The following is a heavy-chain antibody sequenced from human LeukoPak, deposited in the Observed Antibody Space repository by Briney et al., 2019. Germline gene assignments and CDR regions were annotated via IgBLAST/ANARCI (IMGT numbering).Heavy chain of an antibody. CDR2: IKQDGNER. CDR3: AKDTGIAAAPDYFDY. J-gene: IGHJ4*02. D-gene: IGHD6-13*01. V-gene: IGHV3-7*03. CDR1: GFTLSSYW. Sequence: GGSLRLSCAASGFTLSSYWMSWVRQAPGKGLEWVANIKQDGNERYYVDSVKGRFIISRDNAKDSLYLQMNSLRAEDTAVYYCAKDTGIAAAPDYFDYWGQGTLVTVSS.